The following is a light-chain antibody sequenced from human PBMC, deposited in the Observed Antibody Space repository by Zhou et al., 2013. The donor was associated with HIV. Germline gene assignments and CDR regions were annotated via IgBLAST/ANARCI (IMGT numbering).Light chain of an antibody. V-gene: IGKV1-9*01. CDR1: QGVTSY. CDR3: QQLHSYPRT. J-gene: IGKJ4*01. Sequence: DIQLTQSPSFLSASVGDRVTITCRASQGVTSYLAWYQQKPGQAPKLLMYAASSLQSGVPSRFSGSGSGTEFSLTISSLQPEDFATYYCQQLHSYPRTFGGGTKVETK. CDR2: AAS.